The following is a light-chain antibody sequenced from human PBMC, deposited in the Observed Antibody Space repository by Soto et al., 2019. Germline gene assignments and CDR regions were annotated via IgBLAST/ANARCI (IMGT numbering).Light chain of an antibody. CDR1: QSVSSS. CDR2: DAS. J-gene: IGKJ2*01. V-gene: IGKV3-11*01. CDR3: QQRSNWPYT. Sequence: EIVLTQSPATLSLSPGERATLSCSASQSVSSSLAWYQQTPGQAPRVLIYDASNRATGIPARFSGSGSGTDFTLTISSLESEDVAVYYCQQRSNWPYTFGQGTKLEIK.